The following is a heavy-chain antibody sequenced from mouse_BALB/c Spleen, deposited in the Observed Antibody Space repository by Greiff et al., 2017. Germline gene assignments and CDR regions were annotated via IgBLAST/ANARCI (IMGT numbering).Heavy chain of an antibody. V-gene: IGHV1-14*01. CDR3: ASSAYYGNSYAMDY. D-gene: IGHD2-10*01. CDR2: INPYNDGT. Sequence: VQLQQSGPELVKPGASVKMSCKASGYTFTSYVMHWVKQKPGQGLEWIGYINPYNDGTKYNEKFKGKATLTSDKSSSTAYMELSSLTSEDSAVYYCASSAYYGNSYAMDYWGQGTSVTVSS. J-gene: IGHJ4*01. CDR1: GYTFTSYV.